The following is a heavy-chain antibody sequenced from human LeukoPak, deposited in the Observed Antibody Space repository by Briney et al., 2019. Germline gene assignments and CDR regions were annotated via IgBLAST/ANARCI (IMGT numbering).Heavy chain of an antibody. J-gene: IGHJ4*02. CDR1: GGTFSSYA. Sequence: GSSVKVSCKASGGTFSSYASSWVRQAPGQGLEWMGGIIPIFGTANYAQKFQGRVTITTDESTSTACMELSSLRSEDTGVYYCARDDSSCYYFDYWGQGTLVTVSS. CDR2: IIPIFGTA. D-gene: IGHD3-22*01. CDR3: ARDDSSCYYFDY. V-gene: IGHV1-69*05.